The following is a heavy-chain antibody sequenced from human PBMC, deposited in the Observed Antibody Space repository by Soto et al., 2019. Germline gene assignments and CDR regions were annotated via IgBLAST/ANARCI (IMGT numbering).Heavy chain of an antibody. V-gene: IGHV3-23*01. CDR2: ITGSGGST. J-gene: IGHJ4*02. CDR3: AKGGPVLLWSIDY. D-gene: IGHD3-10*01. Sequence: GGSLRLSCAASGFTFSTYAMSWVRQAPGKGLEWVSLITGSGGSTYYAGSVKGRFTISRDNSKNTLYLQMNNLRAEDTAIYYCAKGGPVLLWSIDYWGQGTLVTVSS. CDR1: GFTFSTYA.